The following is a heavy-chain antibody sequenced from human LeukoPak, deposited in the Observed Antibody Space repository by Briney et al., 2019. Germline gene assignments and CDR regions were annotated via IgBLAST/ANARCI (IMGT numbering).Heavy chain of an antibody. CDR2: IYYSGST. CDR3: ARHSNPLRLFDY. CDR1: GGSISSYY. D-gene: IGHD4-17*01. J-gene: IGHJ4*02. Sequence: PSETLSLTCTVSGGSISSYYWSWIRQPPGKGLEWIGYIYYSGSTNYNPSLKSRVTISVDTSKNQFSLRLSSVTAADTAVYYCARHSNPLRLFDYWGQGTLVTVSS. V-gene: IGHV4-59*01.